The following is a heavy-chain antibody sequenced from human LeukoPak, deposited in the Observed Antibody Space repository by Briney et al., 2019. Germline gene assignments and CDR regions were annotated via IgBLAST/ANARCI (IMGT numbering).Heavy chain of an antibody. J-gene: IGHJ4*02. CDR3: ARGLIVPGRTQLPPDS. Sequence: PGGSLRLSCAASGFTFSSYEMNWVRQAPGKGGEGGSYISSRGSTIYYADCVKGRYTIYRDNAKNSLYMEMNRLRAEDTAVYYCARGLIVPGRTQLPPDSWGQGTLVTVSS. V-gene: IGHV3-48*03. D-gene: IGHD6-19*01. CDR1: GFTFSSYE. CDR2: ISSRGSTI.